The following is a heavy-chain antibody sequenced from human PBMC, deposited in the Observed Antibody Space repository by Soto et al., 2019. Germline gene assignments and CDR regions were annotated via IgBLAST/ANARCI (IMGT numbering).Heavy chain of an antibody. D-gene: IGHD3-9*01. CDR2: ISGSGGST. Sequence: EVQLLESGGGLVQPGGSLRLSCAASGFTFSSYAMSWVRQAPGKGLEWVSAISGSGGSTYYADSVKGRFTISRDNSKNTLYLQMNSLRAEDTAVYYCAKAKNDYDILTGALDYWGQGTLVTVSS. J-gene: IGHJ4*02. V-gene: IGHV3-23*01. CDR1: GFTFSSYA. CDR3: AKAKNDYDILTGALDY.